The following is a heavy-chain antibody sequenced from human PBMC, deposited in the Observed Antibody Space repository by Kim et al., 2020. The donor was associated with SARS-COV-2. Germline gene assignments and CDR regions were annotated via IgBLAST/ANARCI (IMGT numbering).Heavy chain of an antibody. CDR1: GFTFSDYY. D-gene: IGHD6-19*01. Sequence: GGSLRLSCAASGFTFSDYYMSWIRQAPGKGLEWVSYISSSSSYTNYADSVKGRFTISRDNAKNSLYLQMNSLRAEDTAVYYCARVLGSIAVAGRYDYWGQGTLVTVSS. J-gene: IGHJ4*02. CDR3: ARVLGSIAVAGRYDY. V-gene: IGHV3-11*05. CDR2: ISSSSSYT.